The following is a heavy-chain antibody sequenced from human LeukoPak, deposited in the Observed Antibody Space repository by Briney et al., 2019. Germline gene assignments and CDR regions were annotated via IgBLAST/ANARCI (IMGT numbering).Heavy chain of an antibody. V-gene: IGHV3-53*01. CDR3: ARGCNCGLDY. Sequence: PGGSLRLSCEVSGFTVSRNYMTWVRQAPGKGLEWVSLIYSDGTTYYADSVMGGFTISRENSTNMLYLQINSLRCEDTAGYYCARGCNCGLDYWGQGTLVTVS. J-gene: IGHJ4*02. CDR2: IYSDGTT. D-gene: IGHD1-1*01. CDR1: GFTVSRNY.